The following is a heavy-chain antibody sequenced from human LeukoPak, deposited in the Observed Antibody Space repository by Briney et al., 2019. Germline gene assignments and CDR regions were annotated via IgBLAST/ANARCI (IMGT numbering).Heavy chain of an antibody. CDR2: IKHDGSEK. Sequence: GGSLRLSCAASGFTLSSYWMSWVRQAPGKGLEWVANIKHDGSEKYYVDSVEGRFTISRDNAKNSLFLQMNSLSAEDTAVYWCTRDSQGSGIYSVDYWGQGTLVTVSS. CDR1: GFTLSSYW. CDR3: TRDSQGSGIYSVDY. V-gene: IGHV3-7*05. J-gene: IGHJ4*02. D-gene: IGHD3-10*01.